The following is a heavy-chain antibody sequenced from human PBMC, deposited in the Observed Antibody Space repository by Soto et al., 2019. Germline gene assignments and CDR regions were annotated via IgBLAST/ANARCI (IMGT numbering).Heavy chain of an antibody. V-gene: IGHV3-7*05. J-gene: IGHJ6*02. CDR2: IKQDGSEK. CDR1: GFTFSSYW. Sequence: GGSLRLSCAASGFTFSSYWMSWVRQAPGKGLEWVANIKQDGSEKYYVDSVKGRFTISRDNAKNSLYLQMNSLRAEDTAVYYCARDQGILTGYYQNYYYYGMDVWGQGTTVTVSS. D-gene: IGHD3-9*01. CDR3: ARDQGILTGYYQNYYYYGMDV.